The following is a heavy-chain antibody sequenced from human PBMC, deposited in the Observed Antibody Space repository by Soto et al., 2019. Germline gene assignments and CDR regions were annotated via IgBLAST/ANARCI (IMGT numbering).Heavy chain of an antibody. CDR1: GFTFSSYA. CDR2: ISGSGGST. Sequence: GGSLRLSCAASGFTFSSYAMSWVRQAPGKGLEWVSAISGSGGSTYYADSVKGRFTISRDNSKNTLYLQMNSLRAEDTAVYYCAKVKDYGDPMGDAFDIWGQGTMVTVAS. D-gene: IGHD4-17*01. CDR3: AKVKDYGDPMGDAFDI. V-gene: IGHV3-23*01. J-gene: IGHJ3*02.